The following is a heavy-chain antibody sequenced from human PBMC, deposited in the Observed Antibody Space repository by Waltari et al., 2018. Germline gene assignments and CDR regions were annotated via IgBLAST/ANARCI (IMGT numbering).Heavy chain of an antibody. J-gene: IGHJ4*02. CDR3: AKLIRRDGYNYGGDY. CDR2: ISGSGGST. CDR1: GFTFSSYA. D-gene: IGHD5-12*01. Sequence: EMQLLESGGGLVQPGGSLRLSCAASGFTFSSYAMSWVRQAPGKGLEWVSAISGSGGSTYYADSVKGRFTISRDNSKNTLYLQMNSLRAEDTAVYYCAKLIRRDGYNYGGDYWGQGTLVTVSS. V-gene: IGHV3-23*01.